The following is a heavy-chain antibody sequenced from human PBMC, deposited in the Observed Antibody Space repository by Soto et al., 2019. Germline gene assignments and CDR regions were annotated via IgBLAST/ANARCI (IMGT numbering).Heavy chain of an antibody. V-gene: IGHV3-30-3*01. CDR2: ISYDVSNQ. J-gene: IGHJ5*02. D-gene: IGHD3-10*01. Sequence: GGSLRLPCAPSGFSFSIYAMHWVRQAPSKGLEWVAVISYDVSNQYYTDSVKGRFTICRDNSKSTLYLQMNSLRAEDTAVYYCERDRGFSFDNWFDPWGQGTLVTVSS. CDR3: ERDRGFSFDNWFDP. CDR1: GFSFSIYA.